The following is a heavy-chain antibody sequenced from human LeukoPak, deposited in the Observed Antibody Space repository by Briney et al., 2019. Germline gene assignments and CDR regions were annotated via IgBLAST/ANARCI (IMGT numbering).Heavy chain of an antibody. CDR3: ASIGPYYYDSSGSLDAFDI. Sequence: ASVKVSCKASGYTFTGYYMHWVRQAPGQGLEWMGWINPNSGGTNYAQKFQGRVTMTRDTSISTAYMKLSRLRSDDTAVYYCASIGPYYYDSSGSLDAFDIWGQGTMVTVSS. CDR1: GYTFTGYY. J-gene: IGHJ3*02. CDR2: INPNSGGT. V-gene: IGHV1-2*02. D-gene: IGHD3-22*01.